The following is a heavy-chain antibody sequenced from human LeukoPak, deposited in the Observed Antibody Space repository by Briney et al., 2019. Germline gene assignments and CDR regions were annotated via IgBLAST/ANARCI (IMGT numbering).Heavy chain of an antibody. D-gene: IGHD4-17*01. CDR3: ARDRSTVTTWLDY. V-gene: IGHV3-48*03. Sequence: PGGSLRLSCAASGFTFSSYEMNWVRQAPGKGLEGVSYITGSGTTIYYADSVKGRFTISRDNAKNSLYLQMNSLRAEDTAVYYCARDRSTVTTWLDYWGQGTLVTVSS. CDR2: ITGSGTTI. J-gene: IGHJ4*02. CDR1: GFTFSSYE.